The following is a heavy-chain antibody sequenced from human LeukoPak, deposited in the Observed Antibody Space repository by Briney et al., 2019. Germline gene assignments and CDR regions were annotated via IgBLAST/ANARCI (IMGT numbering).Heavy chain of an antibody. CDR2: ISMNVQTT. D-gene: IGHD1-1*01. CDR3: VREGLERRTNFDY. CDR1: GFTFTSHV. Sequence: PGGSLRLSCSASGFTFTSHVMHWVRQAPGKGLQYVSGISMNVQTTYYAGSVKGRFTISRDSSKNTVYLQMNSLTAEDTAVYYCVREGLERRTNFDYWSQGTLVSVSS. J-gene: IGHJ4*02. V-gene: IGHV3-64D*06.